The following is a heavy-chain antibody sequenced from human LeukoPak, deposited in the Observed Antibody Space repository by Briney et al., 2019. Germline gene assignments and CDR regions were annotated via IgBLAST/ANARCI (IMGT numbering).Heavy chain of an antibody. CDR3: ARDLAVAGMALYYYGLDV. CDR2: IIPIFGTA. D-gene: IGHD6-19*01. V-gene: IGHV1-69*05. Sequence: ASVKVSCKASGGTFSSYAISWVRQAPGQGLEWMGGIIPIFGTANYAQKFQGRVTITTDESTSTAYMELRSLRSDDTAVYYCARDLAVAGMALYYYGLDVWGQGTTVTVSS. J-gene: IGHJ6*02. CDR1: GGTFSSYA.